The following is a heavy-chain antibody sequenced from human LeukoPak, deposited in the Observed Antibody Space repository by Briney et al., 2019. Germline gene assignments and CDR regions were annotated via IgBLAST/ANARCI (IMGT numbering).Heavy chain of an antibody. CDR1: GFTFSSYG. V-gene: IGHV3-30*18. CDR2: ISYDGSNK. D-gene: IGHD3-10*01. CDR3: AKDGWFGELFHFDY. J-gene: IGHJ4*02. Sequence: PGRSVRLSCAASGFTFSSYGMHWVRQAPGKGLEWVAVISYDGSNKYYADSVKGRFTISRDNSKNTLYLQMNSLRAEDTAVYYCAKDGWFGELFHFDYWGQGTLVTVSS.